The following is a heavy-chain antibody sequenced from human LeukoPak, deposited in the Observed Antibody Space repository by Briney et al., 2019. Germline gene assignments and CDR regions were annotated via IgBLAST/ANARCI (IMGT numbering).Heavy chain of an antibody. CDR3: ARHMGLGYTYFYPYFDY. Sequence: SETLSLTCTVPGGSISSYYWSWIRQPPGKGLEWMGYIYYSGSTNYNPSLKSRVTISVDTSKNQFSLKLSSVTAADTAVYYCARHMGLGYTYFYPYFDYWGQGTLVTVSS. V-gene: IGHV4-59*08. CDR2: IYYSGST. CDR1: GGSISSYY. J-gene: IGHJ4*01. D-gene: IGHD1-1*01.